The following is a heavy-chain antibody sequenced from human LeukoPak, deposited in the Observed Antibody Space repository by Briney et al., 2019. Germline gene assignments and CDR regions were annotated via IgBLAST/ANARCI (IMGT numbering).Heavy chain of an antibody. D-gene: IGHD4-17*01. CDR1: GFTFSSYA. V-gene: IGHV3-30-3*01. CDR3: ARDRGWGGMTTVTTLATKGMDA. CDR2: ISYDGSNK. Sequence: GRSLRLSCAASGFTFSSYAMHWVRQAPGKGLEWVAVISYDGSNKYYADSVKGRFTISRDNSKNTLYLQMNSLRAEDTAVYYCARDRGWGGMTTVTTLATKGMDAWGQGTTVTVSS. J-gene: IGHJ6*02.